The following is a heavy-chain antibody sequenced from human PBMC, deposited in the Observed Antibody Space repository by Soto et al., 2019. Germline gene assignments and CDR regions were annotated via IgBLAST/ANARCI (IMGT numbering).Heavy chain of an antibody. CDR1: GYSFTSYW. CDR2: IYPGDSVT. D-gene: IGHD3-22*01. Sequence: GESLKVSCKASGYSFTSYWIGWVRQMPGKGLEWMGIIYPGDSVTRYSPSFQALVTISADKSISTAYLQWSSLKASDTAMYYCARSYYDSSGYLHADNGMDVWGQGTTVTFSS. J-gene: IGHJ6*02. CDR3: ARSYYDSSGYLHADNGMDV. V-gene: IGHV5-51*01.